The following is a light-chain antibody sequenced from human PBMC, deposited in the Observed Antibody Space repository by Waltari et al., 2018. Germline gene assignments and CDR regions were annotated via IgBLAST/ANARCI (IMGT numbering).Light chain of an antibody. CDR3: SSFAGTYTWV. J-gene: IGLJ3*02. V-gene: IGLV2-11*01. Sequence: QSALTQPRPVSGSPGQSVTIPCPGTGSDVGGSNFVLWYLQYPGKAPKLIIYEVTNRPSGVPDRFSGSKSGNTASLTISGLQAEDEADYYCSSFAGTYTWVFGGGTKVTVL. CDR2: EVT. CDR1: GSDVGGSNF.